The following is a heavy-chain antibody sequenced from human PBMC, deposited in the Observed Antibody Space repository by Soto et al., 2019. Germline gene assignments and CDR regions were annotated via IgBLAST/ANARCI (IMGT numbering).Heavy chain of an antibody. Sequence: PSETLSLTCAVYGGSFSGYYSSWIRQPPGKGLEWIGEINHSGSTNYNPSLKSRVTISVDTSKNQFSLKLSSVTAADTAVYYCARRGARVRVEKYYYYYYYMDVWGKGTTVTVSS. CDR3: ARRGARVRVEKYYYYYYYMDV. CDR1: GGSFSGYY. V-gene: IGHV4-34*01. J-gene: IGHJ6*03. D-gene: IGHD3-10*01. CDR2: INHSGST.